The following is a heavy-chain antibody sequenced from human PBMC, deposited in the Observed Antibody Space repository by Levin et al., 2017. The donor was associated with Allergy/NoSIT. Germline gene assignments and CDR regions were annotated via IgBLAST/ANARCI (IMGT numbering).Heavy chain of an antibody. V-gene: IGHV3-30*18. CDR3: ANELVPAAPYYYGMDV. CDR2: ISYDGSNK. J-gene: IGHJ6*02. D-gene: IGHD2-2*01. Sequence: LSLTCAASGFTFSSYGMHWVRQAPGKGLEWVAVISYDGSNKYYADSVKGRFTISRDNSKNTLYLQMNSLRAEDTAVYYCANELVPAAPYYYGMDVWGQGTTVTVSS. CDR1: GFTFSSYG.